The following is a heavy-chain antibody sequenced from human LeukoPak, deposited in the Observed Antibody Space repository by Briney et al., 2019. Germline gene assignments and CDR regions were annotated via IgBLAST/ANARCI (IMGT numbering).Heavy chain of an antibody. CDR1: GLTFSNYW. CDR2: IDTDGIST. V-gene: IGHV3-74*01. J-gene: IGHJ4*02. D-gene: IGHD3-3*02. Sequence: GGSLRLSCAASGLTFSNYWMHWVRQAPGKGLVWVSRIDTDGISTIYADSVKGRFTLSRDNAKNTLYLEMNSLRVEDTAVYYCATGGCGHSIFYWGQGTLVTVSS. CDR3: ATGGCGHSIFY.